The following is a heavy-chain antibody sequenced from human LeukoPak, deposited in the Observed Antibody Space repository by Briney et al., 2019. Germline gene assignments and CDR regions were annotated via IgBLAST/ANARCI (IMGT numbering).Heavy chain of an antibody. D-gene: IGHD1-26*01. V-gene: IGHV3-23*01. CDR1: GFTFSSYA. Sequence: GGSLRLSCAASGFTFSSYAMSWVRQAPGKGLEWVSIISGSGGGTYYADSVKGRFTISRDNSKHTLYLQMNSLRAEDTAVYDFAKGQYNSGFDYWGQGTLVTVSS. CDR3: AKGQYNSGFDY. J-gene: IGHJ4*02. CDR2: ISGSGGGT.